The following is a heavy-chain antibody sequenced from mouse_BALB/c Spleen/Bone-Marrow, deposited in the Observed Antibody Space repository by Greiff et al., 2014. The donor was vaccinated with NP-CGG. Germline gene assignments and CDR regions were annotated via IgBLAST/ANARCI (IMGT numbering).Heavy chain of an antibody. D-gene: IGHD1-1*01. CDR2: ITPSNGRT. CDR3: ARRTTTVVATDY. J-gene: IGHJ2*01. V-gene: IGHV1S81*02. Sequence: QVQLQQSGAELVKPGASVKLSCKASGYTFTSYWMHWVKQRPGQGLEWIGEITPSNGRTNYNEKFKSKATLTVDTSSSTAYMQLSSLTAEYSAVYDCARRTTTVVATDYWGQGTTLTVSS. CDR1: GYTFTSYW.